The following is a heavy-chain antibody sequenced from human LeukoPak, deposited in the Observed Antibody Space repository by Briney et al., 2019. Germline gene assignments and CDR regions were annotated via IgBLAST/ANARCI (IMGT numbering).Heavy chain of an antibody. CDR3: ARDRIKSSYYGSGSYWNY. Sequence: ASETLSLTCTVSGGSISSYYWTWIRQPAGKGLEWIGYIYYSGSTNYNPSLKSRVTISVDTSKNQFSLKLSSVTAADTAVYYCARDRIKSSYYGSGSYWNYWGQGTLVTVSS. CDR1: GGSISSYY. D-gene: IGHD3-10*01. V-gene: IGHV4-59*12. J-gene: IGHJ4*02. CDR2: IYYSGST.